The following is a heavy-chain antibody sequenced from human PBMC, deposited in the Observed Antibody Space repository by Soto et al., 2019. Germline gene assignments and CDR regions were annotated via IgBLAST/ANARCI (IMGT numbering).Heavy chain of an antibody. CDR3: EKDANWEDHY. Sequence: PGGSLRLSCAASGFTFSNYAMTWVRQAPGKGLEWVSFISGSGGITYYAESVKGRFTISRDNSKNTLYLQMHSLRAEDTAIYYCEKDANWEDHYWGQGTLVTVSS. CDR1: GFTFSNYA. D-gene: IGHD1-1*01. V-gene: IGHV3-23*01. J-gene: IGHJ4*02. CDR2: ISGSGGIT.